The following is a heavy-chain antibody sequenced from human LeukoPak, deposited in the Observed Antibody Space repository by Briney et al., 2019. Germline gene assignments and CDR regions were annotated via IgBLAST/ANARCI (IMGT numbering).Heavy chain of an antibody. Sequence: GASVTVSCKVSGYTLTELSMHWVRQAPGKGLEWMGGFDPEDGETIYAQKFQGRVTMTEDTSTDTAYMELSSLRSEDTAVCYCATSSGYDDYGMDVWGQGTTVTVSS. V-gene: IGHV1-24*01. CDR1: GYTLTELS. D-gene: IGHD6-19*01. CDR3: ATSSGYDDYGMDV. CDR2: FDPEDGET. J-gene: IGHJ6*02.